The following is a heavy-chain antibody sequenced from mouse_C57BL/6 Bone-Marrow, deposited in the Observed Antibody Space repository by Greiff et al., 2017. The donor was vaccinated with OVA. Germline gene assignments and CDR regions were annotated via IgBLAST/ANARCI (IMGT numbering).Heavy chain of an antibody. CDR3: ARLRVYYGSSPYYFDY. J-gene: IGHJ2*01. D-gene: IGHD1-1*01. Sequence: VQLQQSGPVLVKPGASVKMSCKASGYTFTDYYMNWVKQSHGKSLEWIGVINPYNGGTSYNQKFKGKATLTVDKSSSTAYMEITSLTSEYSAVYYCARLRVYYGSSPYYFDYWGQGTTLTVSS. CDR1: GYTFTDYY. V-gene: IGHV1-19*01. CDR2: INPYNGGT.